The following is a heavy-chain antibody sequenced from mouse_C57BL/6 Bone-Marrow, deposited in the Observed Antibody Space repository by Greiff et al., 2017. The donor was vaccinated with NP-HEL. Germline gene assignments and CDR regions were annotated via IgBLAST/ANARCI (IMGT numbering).Heavy chain of an antibody. CDR3: TRGSPYYFDY. V-gene: IGHV6-6*01. D-gene: IGHD3-3*01. CDR2: IRNKANNHAT. J-gene: IGHJ2*01. Sequence: EVKVEESGGGLVQPGGSMKLSCAASGFTFSDAWMDWVRQSPERGLEWVAEIRNKANNHATYYAESVKGRFTISRDDSKSSVDLQMNSLRAEDTGIYYCTRGSPYYFDYWGQGTTLTVSS. CDR1: GFTFSDAW.